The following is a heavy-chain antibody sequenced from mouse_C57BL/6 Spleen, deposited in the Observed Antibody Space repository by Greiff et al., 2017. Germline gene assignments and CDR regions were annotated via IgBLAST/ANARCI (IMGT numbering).Heavy chain of an antibody. CDR3: ARRLRMSAMDY. V-gene: IGHV5-16*01. D-gene: IGHD3-2*02. CDR2: INYDGSST. Sequence: EVMLVESEGGLVQPGSSMKLSCTASGFTFSDYYMDWVRQVPVKGLEWVANINYDGSSTYYLDSLKSRFIISRDNAKNILYLQMSSLKSEDTTTYYCARRLRMSAMDYWGQGTSVTVSS. CDR1: GFTFSDYY. J-gene: IGHJ4*01.